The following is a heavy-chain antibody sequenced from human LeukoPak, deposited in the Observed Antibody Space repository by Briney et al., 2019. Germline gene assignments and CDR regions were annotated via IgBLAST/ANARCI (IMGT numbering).Heavy chain of an antibody. Sequence: PSETLSLTCTVSGGSITGYHWSWIRQPPGKGLEWIGYIYYRGSTNYNPSLKSRVTISVDTSKNQFSLKLSSVTAADTAVYYCARDWGSSGGLGVGYWGQGALVTVSS. CDR3: ARDWGSSGGLGVGY. V-gene: IGHV4-59*01. D-gene: IGHD6-19*01. CDR1: GGSITGYH. J-gene: IGHJ4*02. CDR2: IYYRGST.